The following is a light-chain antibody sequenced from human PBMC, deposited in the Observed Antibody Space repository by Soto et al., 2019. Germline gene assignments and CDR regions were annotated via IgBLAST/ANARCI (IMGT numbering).Light chain of an antibody. Sequence: SVLTQPASVSGSPGQSITISCTGTSSDVGAYNYVSWYQQHPGKAPKLMIYEVSNRPSGVSNRFSGSKSGNTASLTISGLQAEDEADYYCNSYTSSSTYVLFGGGTKLTVL. V-gene: IGLV2-14*01. CDR2: EVS. CDR1: SSDVGAYNY. CDR3: NSYTSSSTYVL. J-gene: IGLJ2*01.